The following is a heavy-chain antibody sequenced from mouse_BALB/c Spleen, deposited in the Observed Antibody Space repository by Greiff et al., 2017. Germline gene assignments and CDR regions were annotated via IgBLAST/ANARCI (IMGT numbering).Heavy chain of an antibody. CDR2: INPSNGRT. CDR3: ARDFITTVVARRYFDY. J-gene: IGHJ2*01. CDR1: GYTFTSYW. V-gene: IGHV1S81*02. Sequence: QVQLQQPGAELVKPGASVKLSCKASGYTFTSYWMHWVKQRPGQGLEWIGEINPSNGRTNYNEKFKSKATLTVDKSSSTAYMQLSSLTSEDSAVYYCARDFITTVVARRYFDYWGQGTTLTVAS. D-gene: IGHD1-1*01.